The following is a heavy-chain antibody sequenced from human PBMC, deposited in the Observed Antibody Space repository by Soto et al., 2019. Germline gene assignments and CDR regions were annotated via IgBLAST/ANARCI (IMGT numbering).Heavy chain of an antibody. CDR1: GYTFSNYG. CDR2: ISLYSDGT. J-gene: IGHJ5*02. CDR3: ARVVPGAAAWFGP. Sequence: ASVKVSCQTSGYTFSNYGITWVRQAPGQPLEWLGWISLYSDGTNYAQKFQGRVSMTTDTSTTTAYMELRSLSSDDTAVYYCARVVPGAAAWFGPWGQGTLVTVS. V-gene: IGHV1-18*01. D-gene: IGHD2-2*01.